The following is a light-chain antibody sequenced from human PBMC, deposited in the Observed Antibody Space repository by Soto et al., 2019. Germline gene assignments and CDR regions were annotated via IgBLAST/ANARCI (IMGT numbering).Light chain of an antibody. CDR2: SAS. Sequence: EILLTHYPGTLSLSPCEGATLSARASQSLSSDYLAWYQQKPGQAPRLLIYSASTRATGIPDRFRGSGSGTDFTLTITRLEPDDFAMYYCQQYGSSSTFGQGTRLEIK. J-gene: IGKJ5*01. CDR3: QQYGSSST. V-gene: IGKV3-20*01. CDR1: QSLSSDY.